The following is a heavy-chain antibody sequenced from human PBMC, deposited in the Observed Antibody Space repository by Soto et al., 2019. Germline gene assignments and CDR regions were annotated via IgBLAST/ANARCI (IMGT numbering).Heavy chain of an antibody. CDR2: IYNSGRT. J-gene: IGHJ4*02. D-gene: IGHD5-18*01. CDR1: GGSINSSSYY. V-gene: IGHV4-39*01. CDR3: ARLSGYNYAELDY. Sequence: QLQLQESGPGLVKPSQSLSLTCTVSGGSINSSSYYWGWIRQPPGKGLVLIGTIYNSGRTYYKSSLRSRVTISVDTSKNQFSLRLSYVTAADSAVYYCARLSGYNYAELDYWGQGTLVTVSS.